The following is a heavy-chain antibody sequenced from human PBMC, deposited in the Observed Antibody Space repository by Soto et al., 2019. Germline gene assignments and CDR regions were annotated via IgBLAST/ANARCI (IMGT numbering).Heavy chain of an antibody. CDR2: ISYSGST. D-gene: IGHD2-15*01. CDR1: GGSVSIGSYY. CDR3: TRRLGGTYYPANIDY. Sequence: SETLSLTCTVSGGSVSIGSYYWGWIRQPPGKGLEWIGSISYSGSTYYNPSLKSRLTISVDMSKNQFSLKLSSVTAADSAVYYCTRRLGGTYYPANIDYWGQGTVVTVSS. V-gene: IGHV4-39*01. J-gene: IGHJ4*02.